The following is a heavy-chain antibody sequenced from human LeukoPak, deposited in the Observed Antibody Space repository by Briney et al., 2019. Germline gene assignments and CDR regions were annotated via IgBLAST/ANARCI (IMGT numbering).Heavy chain of an antibody. CDR3: ARDGYSYGLDFDY. D-gene: IGHD5-18*01. V-gene: IGHV4-39*07. CDR1: GDSISSSSYY. Sequence: PSETLSLTCTVSGDSISSSSYYWGWIRQPPGKGLEWIGSIYYSGSTYYNPSLKSRVTISVDTSKNQFSLKLSSVTAADTAVYYCARDGYSYGLDFDYWGQGTLVTVSS. J-gene: IGHJ4*02. CDR2: IYYSGST.